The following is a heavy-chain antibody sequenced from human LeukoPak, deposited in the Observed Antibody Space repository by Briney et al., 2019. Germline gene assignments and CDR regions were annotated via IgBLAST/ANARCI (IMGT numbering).Heavy chain of an antibody. CDR3: AKDSTWIPLWYT. CDR2: ISYDGSNK. J-gene: IGHJ5*02. CDR1: GFTFSSYA. Sequence: GGSLRLSCAASGFTFSSYAMSWVRQAPGKGLEWVAVISYDGSNKYYADSVKGRFTISRDNSKNTLYLQMNSLRAEDTAVYYCAKDSTWIPLWYTWGQGTLVTVSS. D-gene: IGHD5-18*01. V-gene: IGHV3-30*18.